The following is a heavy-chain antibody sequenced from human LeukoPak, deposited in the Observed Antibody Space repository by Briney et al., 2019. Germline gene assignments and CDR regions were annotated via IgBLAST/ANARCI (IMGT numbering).Heavy chain of an antibody. V-gene: IGHV3-33*05. CDR2: MSYDENTE. Sequence: GGSLRLSCVASRFIFSVYGMHWVRQAPGKGLEWVAFMSYDENTEYYIDSVKGRFTISRDNSKDTLFLQLNNLRPEDTGVYYCARDGSTNSQNWFDPWGQGTLVIVSS. CDR3: ARDGSTNSQNWFDP. D-gene: IGHD2-8*01. J-gene: IGHJ5*02. CDR1: RFIFSVYG.